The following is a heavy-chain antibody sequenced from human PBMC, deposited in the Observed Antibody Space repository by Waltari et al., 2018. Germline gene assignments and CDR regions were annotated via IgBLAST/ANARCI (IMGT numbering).Heavy chain of an antibody. D-gene: IGHD3-22*01. CDR2: IYYSGST. V-gene: IGHV4-39*01. CDR1: GGSISSSSYY. Sequence: QLQLQESGPGLVKPSETLSLTCTVSGGSISSSSYYWGWIRQPPGKGLEWIGSIYYSGSTYYNPSLKSRVTISVDTSNNQFSLKLSSVTAADTAVYYCASSGYYFGWFDPWGQGTLVTVSS. J-gene: IGHJ5*02. CDR3: ASSGYYFGWFDP.